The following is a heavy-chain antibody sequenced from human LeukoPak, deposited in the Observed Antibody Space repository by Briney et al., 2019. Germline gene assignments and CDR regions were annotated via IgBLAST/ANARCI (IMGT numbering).Heavy chain of an antibody. CDR2: ISYDGSNA. V-gene: IGHV3-30*18. Sequence: GKSLRLSCAGSGFTLTTYGMHWVRQAPGRGLEWVAVISYDGSNAYYADSVKGRFTISRDNSKNTLYLQMNSLRPEDTAVYFCAKDSSPYPDSTTYFGDYWGQGTLVTVSS. D-gene: IGHD2/OR15-2a*01. CDR3: AKDSSPYPDSTTYFGDY. CDR1: GFTLTTYG. J-gene: IGHJ4*02.